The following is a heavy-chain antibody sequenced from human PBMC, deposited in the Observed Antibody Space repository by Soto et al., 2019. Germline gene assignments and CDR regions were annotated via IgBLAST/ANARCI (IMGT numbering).Heavy chain of an antibody. CDR2: ISYDGSNK. Sequence: QVQLVESGGGVVQPGRSLRLSCAASGFTFSSYAMHWVRQAPGKGLEWVAVISYDGSNKYYADSVKGRFTISRDNSKNTLYLQMNSLRAEDTAVYYCARDLSAGGSYYPQYYYYGMDVWGQGTTVTVSS. V-gene: IGHV3-30-3*01. D-gene: IGHD1-26*01. CDR1: GFTFSSYA. CDR3: ARDLSAGGSYYPQYYYYGMDV. J-gene: IGHJ6*02.